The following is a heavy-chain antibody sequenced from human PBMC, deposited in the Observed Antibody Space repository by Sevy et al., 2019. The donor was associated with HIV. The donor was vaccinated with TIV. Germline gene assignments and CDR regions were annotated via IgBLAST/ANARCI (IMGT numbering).Heavy chain of an antibody. Sequence: ASVKVSCKASGYTFTSYGISWVRQAPGQGLEWMGWISAYSGNTNYAQKLQGRVTMTTDTSTSTAYMELRSLRSDDTAVYYCARDPPTRSYYDSSLDYWGQGTLVTVSS. V-gene: IGHV1-18*01. J-gene: IGHJ4*02. CDR2: ISAYSGNT. CDR3: ARDPPTRSYYDSSLDY. CDR1: GYTFTSYG. D-gene: IGHD3-22*01.